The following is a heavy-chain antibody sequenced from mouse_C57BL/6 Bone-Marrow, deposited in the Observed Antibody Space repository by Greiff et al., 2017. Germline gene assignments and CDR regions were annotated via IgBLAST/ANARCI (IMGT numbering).Heavy chain of an antibody. Sequence: QVQLQQPGAELVKPGASVKLSCKASGYTFTSYWMQWVKQRPGQGLEWIGELDPSDSYTNYNQQFKGTATLTVDTSSRTAYMQLSSLTSEDSAVYYCAREEVYYYGSRPWYFDVWGTGTTVTVSS. V-gene: IGHV1-50*01. CDR3: AREEVYYYGSRPWYFDV. CDR1: GYTFTSYW. J-gene: IGHJ1*03. CDR2: LDPSDSYT. D-gene: IGHD1-1*01.